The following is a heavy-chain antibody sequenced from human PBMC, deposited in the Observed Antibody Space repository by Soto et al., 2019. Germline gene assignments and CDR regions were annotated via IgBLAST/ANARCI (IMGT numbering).Heavy chain of an antibody. V-gene: IGHV3-30-3*01. CDR3: ARGDSYDFWSGYYY. CDR1: GFTFSSYA. D-gene: IGHD3-3*01. J-gene: IGHJ4*02. Sequence: GGSLRLSCAASGFTFSSYAMHWVRQAPGKGLEWVAVISYDGSNKYYADSVKGRFTISRDNSKNTLYLQMNSLRAEDTAVYYCARGDSYDFWSGYYYWGQGTLVTVSS. CDR2: ISYDGSNK.